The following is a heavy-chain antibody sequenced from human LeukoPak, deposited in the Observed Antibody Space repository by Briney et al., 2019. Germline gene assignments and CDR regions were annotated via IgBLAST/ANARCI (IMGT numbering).Heavy chain of an antibody. D-gene: IGHD3-3*01. CDR3: AKDRGYDFWSGYVNYYYYYMDV. V-gene: IGHV3-23*01. J-gene: IGHJ6*03. CDR2: ISGSGGST. Sequence: PGGSLRLSCAASGFTFSSYAMSWVRQAPGKGLEWVSAISGSGGSTYYADSVKGRFTISRDNSKNTLYLQMNSLRAEDTAVYYCAKDRGYDFWSGYVNYYYYYMDVWGKGTTVTVSS. CDR1: GFTFSSYA.